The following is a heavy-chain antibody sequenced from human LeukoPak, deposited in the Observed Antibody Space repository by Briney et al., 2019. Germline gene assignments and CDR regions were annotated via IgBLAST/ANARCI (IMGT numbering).Heavy chain of an antibody. CDR1: GGSFSGYY. D-gene: IGHD6-19*01. CDR3: AREGGWY. Sequence: KPSETLSLTCAVYGGSFSGYYWSWIRQPPGKGLEWIGTFYYGGSTYYNASLRSRVTISVDTSKNQFSLKLTSVTATDTAVYYCAREGGWYLGQGTLVTVSS. J-gene: IGHJ4*02. V-gene: IGHV4-34*01. CDR2: FYYGGST.